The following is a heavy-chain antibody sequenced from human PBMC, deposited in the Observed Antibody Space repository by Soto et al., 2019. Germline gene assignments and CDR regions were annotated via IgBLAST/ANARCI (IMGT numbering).Heavy chain of an antibody. CDR1: GGSFSGYY. CDR3: ARSRTWARSDAFDI. Sequence: SETLSLTCAVYGGSFSGYYWSWIRQPPGKGLEWIGEINHSGSTNYNPSLKSRVTISVDTSKNQFSLKLSSVTAADTAVYYCARSRTWARSDAFDIWGQGTMVTVSS. D-gene: IGHD3-16*01. J-gene: IGHJ3*02. V-gene: IGHV4-34*01. CDR2: INHSGST.